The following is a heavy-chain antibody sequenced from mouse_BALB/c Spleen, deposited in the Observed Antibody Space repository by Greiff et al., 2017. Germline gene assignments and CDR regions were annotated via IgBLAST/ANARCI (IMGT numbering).Heavy chain of an antibody. CDR3: ARDLYYGSSPWFAY. V-gene: IGHV2-9*02. Sequence: VQVVESGPGLVAPSQSLSITCTVSGFSLTSYGVHWVRQPPGKGLEWLGVIWAGGSTNYNSALMSRLSISKDNSKSQVFLKMNSLQTDDTAMYYCARDLYYGSSPWFAYWGQGTLVTVSA. CDR2: IWAGGST. CDR1: GFSLTSYG. J-gene: IGHJ3*01. D-gene: IGHD1-1*01.